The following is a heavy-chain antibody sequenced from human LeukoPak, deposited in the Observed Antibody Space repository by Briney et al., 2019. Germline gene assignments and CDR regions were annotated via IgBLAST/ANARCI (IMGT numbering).Heavy chain of an antibody. CDR2: IYNSVTT. V-gene: IGHV4-59*08. CDR1: GGSISSYY. CDR3: ARHGPADSRSYPLDY. Sequence: SETLSPTCTVSGGSISSYYWSWIRQPPGKRLEWIAYIYNSVTTNYNPSLKSRLTISVDTSENQISLKLSSVTAADTAVYYCARHGPADSRSYPLDYWGQGTLVTVSS. D-gene: IGHD3-10*01. J-gene: IGHJ4*02.